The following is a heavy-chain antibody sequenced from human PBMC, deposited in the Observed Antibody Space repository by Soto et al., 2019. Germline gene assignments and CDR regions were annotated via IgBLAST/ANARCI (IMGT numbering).Heavy chain of an antibody. V-gene: IGHV1-18*01. CDR2: ISAYNGNT. D-gene: IGHD2-2*02. CDR3: ARDRYCSSTSCYTEYFQH. Sequence: ASVNVSCKASGYTFTSYGISWVRQAPGQGLEWMGWISAYNGNTNYAQKLQGRVTMTTDTSTSTAYMELRSLRSDDTAVYYCARDRYCSSTSCYTEYFQHWGQGTLVTVSS. J-gene: IGHJ1*01. CDR1: GYTFTSYG.